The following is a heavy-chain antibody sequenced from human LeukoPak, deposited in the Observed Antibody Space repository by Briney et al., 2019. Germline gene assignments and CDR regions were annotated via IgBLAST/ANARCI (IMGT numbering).Heavy chain of an antibody. CDR2: IYYSGST. Sequence: SETLSLTCTVSGGSISSYYWSWIRQPPGKGLEWIGYIYYSGSTNYNPSLKSRVTISVDTSKNQFSLKLSSVTAADTAVYYCARVGEYCSSTSCYTGDAFDIWGQGTMVTVSS. CDR3: ARVGEYCSSTSCYTGDAFDI. CDR1: GGSISSYY. V-gene: IGHV4-59*01. J-gene: IGHJ3*02. D-gene: IGHD2-2*02.